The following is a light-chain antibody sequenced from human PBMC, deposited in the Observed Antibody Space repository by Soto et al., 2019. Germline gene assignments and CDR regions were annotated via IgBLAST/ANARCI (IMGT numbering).Light chain of an antibody. CDR3: CSYAGSSTFV. V-gene: IGLV2-23*02. CDR1: RVVGSYNL. CDR2: EVT. J-gene: IGLJ1*01. Sequence: QSVLTPPASLSGFPGQSVTISFTWNHRVVGSYNLVSWYQQYPDKAPKLMIYEVTKRPSGVSNRFSGSKSGNTASLTVSGLQAEDEADYYCCSYAGSSTFVFGTGTKVTVL.